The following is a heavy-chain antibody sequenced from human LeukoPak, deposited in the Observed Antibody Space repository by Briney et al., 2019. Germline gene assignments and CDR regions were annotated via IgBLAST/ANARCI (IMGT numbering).Heavy chain of an antibody. CDR2: ISGDGGST. CDR1: GFTFDDYA. Sequence: PGGSLRLSCTASGFTFDDYAMHWVRQVPGKGLEWVSLISGDGGSTYYADSVKGRFTISRDNSKNSLYLQMNSLRTEDSALYYCAKVEPITIFGVVDFWGQGTLVTVSS. CDR3: AKVEPITIFGVVDF. D-gene: IGHD3-3*01. V-gene: IGHV3-43*02. J-gene: IGHJ4*02.